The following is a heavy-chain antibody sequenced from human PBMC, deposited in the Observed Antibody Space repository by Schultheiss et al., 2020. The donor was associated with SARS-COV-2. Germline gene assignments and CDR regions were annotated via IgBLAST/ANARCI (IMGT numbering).Heavy chain of an antibody. D-gene: IGHD3-10*01. V-gene: IGHV3-21*04. CDR1: GFTFSSYG. J-gene: IGHJ4*02. CDR3: ARRGLRITMVRGVITPFDY. Sequence: GESLKISCAASGFTFSSYGMHWVRQAPGKGLEWVSAISGSGGSTYYADSVKGRFTISRDNAKNSLYLQMNSLRAEDTAVYYCARRGLRITMVRGVITPFDYWGQGTLVTVSS. CDR2: ISGSGGST.